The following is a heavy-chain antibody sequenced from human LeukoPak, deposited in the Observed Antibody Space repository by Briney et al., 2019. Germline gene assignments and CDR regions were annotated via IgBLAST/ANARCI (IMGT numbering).Heavy chain of an antibody. J-gene: IGHJ5*02. D-gene: IGHD3-16*02. CDR3: ARGVIIRGRLDP. Sequence: GGSLRLSCAASGFTFSSYSMSWVRQAPGKGLEWVANIKQDGSEKYYVDSVKGRFTISRDNAKNSLYLQMSSLRAEDTAVYYCARGVIIRGRLDPWGQGTLVTVSS. CDR1: GFTFSSYS. V-gene: IGHV3-7*01. CDR2: IKQDGSEK.